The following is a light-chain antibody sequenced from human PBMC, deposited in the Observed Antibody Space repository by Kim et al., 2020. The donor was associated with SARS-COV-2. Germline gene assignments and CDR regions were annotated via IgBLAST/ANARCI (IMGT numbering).Light chain of an antibody. J-gene: IGLJ3*02. V-gene: IGLV7-46*01. Sequence: PGRTVHLTCESSPGAVTSCHYPDWLQQTPGQTPRALFFTTNYKRSRTPARFSGSLLGGKAALTLSGAQPVDEADYYCLLSSGGVRVFGGGTKVTVL. CDR2: TTN. CDR1: PGAVTSCHY. CDR3: LLSSGGVRV.